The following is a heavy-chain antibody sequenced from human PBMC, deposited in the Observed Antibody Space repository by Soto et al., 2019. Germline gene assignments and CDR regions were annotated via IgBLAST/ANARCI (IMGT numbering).Heavy chain of an antibody. D-gene: IGHD3-22*01. CDR3: ARNYSDSSDHGMDV. V-gene: IGHV5-51*01. J-gene: IGHJ6*02. Sequence: GESLKISCKGSGYSFTSYWIGWVRQMPGKGLEWMGIIYPGDSDTRYSPSFQGQVTISAGKSISTAYLQWSSLKASDTAMFYWARNYSDSSDHGMDVWGQGTTGTVSS. CDR2: IYPGDSDT. CDR1: GYSFTSYW.